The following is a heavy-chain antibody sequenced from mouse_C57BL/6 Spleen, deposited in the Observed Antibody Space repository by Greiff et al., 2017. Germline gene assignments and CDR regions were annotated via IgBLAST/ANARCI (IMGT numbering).Heavy chain of an antibody. CDR1: GYTFTSYW. Sequence: VQLQQPGAELVKPGDSVKLSCKASGYTFTSYWMHWVKQRPGRGLEWIGRIDSNSGGTKYNEQFKSKARLTVNQPTSTAYMQRSSLTAEDSAVYYCTRSCDPYYFDDWGQGTTLTVSS. CDR3: TRSCDPYYFDD. V-gene: IGHV1-72*01. CDR2: IDSNSGGT. J-gene: IGHJ2*01.